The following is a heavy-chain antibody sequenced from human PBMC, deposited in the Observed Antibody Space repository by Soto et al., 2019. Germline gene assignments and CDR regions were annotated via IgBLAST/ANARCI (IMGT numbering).Heavy chain of an antibody. D-gene: IGHD3-16*02. CDR1: GYTLTGLS. CDR3: ATVRVITFGGVIVISEYYFDY. CDR2: FDPEDGET. V-gene: IGHV1-24*01. J-gene: IGHJ4*02. Sequence: ASVKVSSKVSGYTLTGLSMHWVRQAPGKGIERMGGFDPEDGETIYAQKFQGRVTMTEDTSTDTAYMELSSLRSEDTAVYYCATVRVITFGGVIVISEYYFDYWGQGTLVTVSS.